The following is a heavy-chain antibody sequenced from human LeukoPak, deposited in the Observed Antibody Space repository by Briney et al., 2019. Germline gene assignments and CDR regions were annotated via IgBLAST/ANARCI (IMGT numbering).Heavy chain of an antibody. CDR2: IIPIFGTA. D-gene: IGHD3-10*01. J-gene: IGHJ4*02. CDR3: ATGLAIYGSGSYTDY. Sequence: GASVKVSCKASGGTFSSYAISWVRQAPGQGLEWMGGIIPIFGTANYAQKFQGRVTITADESTSTAYMELSSLRSEDTAVYYCATGLAIYGSGSYTDYWGQGTLVTVSS. V-gene: IGHV1-69*13. CDR1: GGTFSSYA.